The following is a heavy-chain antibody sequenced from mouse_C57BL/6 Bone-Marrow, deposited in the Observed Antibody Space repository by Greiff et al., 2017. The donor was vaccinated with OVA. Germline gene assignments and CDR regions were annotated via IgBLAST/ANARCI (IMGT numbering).Heavy chain of an antibody. Sequence: QVQLQQSGPELVKPGASVKISCKASGYAFSSSWMNWVKQRPGKGLEWIGRIYPGDGDTNYNGKFKGKATLTADKSSSTAYMQLSSLTSEESAVYFCARRGFSGGGLWDFDVWGTGTTGTVSS. CDR1: GYAFSSSW. CDR3: ARRGFSGGGLWDFDV. D-gene: IGHD1-1*02. J-gene: IGHJ1*03. CDR2: IYPGDGDT. V-gene: IGHV1-82*01.